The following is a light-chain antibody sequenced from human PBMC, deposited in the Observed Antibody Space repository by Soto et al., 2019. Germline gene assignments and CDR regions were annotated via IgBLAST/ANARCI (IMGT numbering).Light chain of an antibody. CDR2: AAS. V-gene: IGKV1-39*01. Sequence: EIQMTQSPSSLSASVGDRVTITCRASQSISSYLNWYQQKPGKAPKLLIYAASSLQSGVPSRFSGSGSGTDFTLTITSLQPDDFATYYCQQYNSYPWTFGQGTKVDI. J-gene: IGKJ1*01. CDR3: QQYNSYPWT. CDR1: QSISSY.